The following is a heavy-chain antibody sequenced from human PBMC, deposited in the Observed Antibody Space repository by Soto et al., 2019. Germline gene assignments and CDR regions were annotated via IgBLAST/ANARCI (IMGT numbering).Heavy chain of an antibody. CDR2: IYYSGST. J-gene: IGHJ3*02. Sequence: QVQLQESGPGLVKPSQTLSLTCTVSGGSISSGGYYWSWIRQHPGKGLEWIGYIYYSGSTYYNPSLKRRVTISVVTSKNQFSLKLSSVTAADTAVYYCARYASQMTSNPDAFDIWGQGTMVTVCS. CDR3: ARYASQMTSNPDAFDI. V-gene: IGHV4-31*03. CDR1: GGSISSGGYY. D-gene: IGHD4-17*01.